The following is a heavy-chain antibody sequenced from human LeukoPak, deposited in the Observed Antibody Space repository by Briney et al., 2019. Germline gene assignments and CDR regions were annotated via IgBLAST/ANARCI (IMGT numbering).Heavy chain of an antibody. D-gene: IGHD1-7*01. CDR1: GTSISSSFYY. J-gene: IGHJ4*02. V-gene: IGHV4-39*01. CDR3: ARITGTTSGLY. Sequence: PETLSLTCTVSGTSISSSFYYWGWIRQPPGKGLEWIGSIYYSGSTYYNPSLKSRVIISVDTSKNQFSLKLNSVTAADTAVYYCARITGTTSGLYWGQGTLVTVSS. CDR2: IYYSGST.